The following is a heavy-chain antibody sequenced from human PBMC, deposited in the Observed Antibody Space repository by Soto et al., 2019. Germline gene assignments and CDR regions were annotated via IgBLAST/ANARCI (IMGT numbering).Heavy chain of an antibody. CDR1: GGSISSSNW. CDR2: IYHSGST. Sequence: SETLSLTCAVSGGSISSSNWWSWVRQPPGKGLEWIGEIYHSGSTNYNPSLKSRVTISVDKSKNQFSLKLSSVTAADTAVYYCATTPKNIVVVPAAIEYAFDIWGQGTMVTVSS. J-gene: IGHJ3*02. V-gene: IGHV4-4*02. D-gene: IGHD2-2*01. CDR3: ATTPKNIVVVPAAIEYAFDI.